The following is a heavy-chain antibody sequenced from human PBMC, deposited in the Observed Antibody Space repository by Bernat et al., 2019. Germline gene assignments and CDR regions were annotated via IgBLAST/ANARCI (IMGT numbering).Heavy chain of an antibody. CDR3: VRGSGYYYFDY. CDR1: GFTFSTYW. V-gene: IGHV3-74*01. J-gene: IGHJ4*02. CDR2: LSTDGSNT. D-gene: IGHD3-22*01. Sequence: EVHLVESGGGLVQPGGSLRLSCTASGFTFSTYWMHWVRQAPGKGLEWVLGLSTDGSNTRYSDSVKVRFTISRDNAKITLYLQRNGLRVDDTAVYYCVRGSGYYYFDYWGQGILVTVSS.